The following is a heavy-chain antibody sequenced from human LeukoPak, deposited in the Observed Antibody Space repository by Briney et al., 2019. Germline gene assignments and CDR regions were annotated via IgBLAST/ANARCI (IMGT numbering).Heavy chain of an antibody. Sequence: PGGSLRLSCAASGFTFSSYAMHWVRQAPGKGLEWVAVISYDGSNKYYADSVKGRFTISRDNSKNTLYLQMNSLRAEDTAVYYCARIVRFGDGADYWGQGTLVTVSS. CDR2: ISYDGSNK. V-gene: IGHV3-30*04. J-gene: IGHJ4*02. CDR1: GFTFSSYA. CDR3: ARIVRFGDGADY. D-gene: IGHD3-10*01.